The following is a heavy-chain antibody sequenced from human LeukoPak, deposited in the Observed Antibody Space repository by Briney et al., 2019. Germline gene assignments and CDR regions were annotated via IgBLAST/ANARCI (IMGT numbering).Heavy chain of an antibody. CDR3: ARVCCYVNSGSKPNWFDP. CDR1: DYSVDSVHC. D-gene: IGHD3-10*01. J-gene: IGHJ5*02. CDR2: FCRSGTT. Sequence: SETLSLTCTVSDYSVDSVHCWGWIRQPPGKGLEWIGTFCRSGTTYYNPSLKSRVTISLDTSDNQFSLRLSSVTAADTAVYYCARVCCYVNSGSKPNWFDPWGQGTLVTVSS. V-gene: IGHV4-38-2*02.